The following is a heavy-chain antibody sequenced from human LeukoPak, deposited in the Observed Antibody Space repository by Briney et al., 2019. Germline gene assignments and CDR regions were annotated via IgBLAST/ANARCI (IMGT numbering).Heavy chain of an antibody. CDR3: ARSRIAVAPFDY. D-gene: IGHD6-19*01. Sequence: EASVKVSCKASGGTFSSYAISWVRQAPGQGLEWMGGIIPIFGTANYAQKFQGRVTITTDESTSTAYMELSSLRSEDTAVCYCARSRIAVAPFDYWGQGTLVTVSS. J-gene: IGHJ4*02. CDR2: IIPIFGTA. V-gene: IGHV1-69*05. CDR1: GGTFSSYA.